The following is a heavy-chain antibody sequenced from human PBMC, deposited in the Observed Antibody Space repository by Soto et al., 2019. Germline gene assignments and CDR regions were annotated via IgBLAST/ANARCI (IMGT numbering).Heavy chain of an antibody. D-gene: IGHD6-6*01. CDR2: VFYSGST. CDR3: VRHGNVPARQFYYYGMDV. CDR1: GDSISGTNYY. V-gene: IGHV4-39*01. J-gene: IGHJ6*02. Sequence: PSETLSLTCSVSGDSISGTNYYWGWIRQPPGKGLEWVGTVFYSGSTYYSPSLKGRVTISLDKPRNLFSLSVTSVTAADTAVYYCVRHGNVPARQFYYYGMDVWGQGTTVTVSS.